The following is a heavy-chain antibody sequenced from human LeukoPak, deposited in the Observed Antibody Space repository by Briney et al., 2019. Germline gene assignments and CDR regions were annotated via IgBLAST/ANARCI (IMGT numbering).Heavy chain of an antibody. Sequence: GGSLRLSCAASGFTFTSYTMNWVRQAPGKGLEWVSSIIGGSSYIYYADSVKGRFTISRDNAKNSLYLQMTSLRVEDTAVYYCAKTYGHFDDWGQGTLVTVSS. CDR2: IIGGSSYI. CDR3: AKTYGHFDD. V-gene: IGHV3-21*03. CDR1: GFTFTSYT. D-gene: IGHD4-17*01. J-gene: IGHJ4*02.